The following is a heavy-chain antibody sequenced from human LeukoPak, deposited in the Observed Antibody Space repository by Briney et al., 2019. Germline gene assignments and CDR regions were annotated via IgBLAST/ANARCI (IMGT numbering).Heavy chain of an antibody. CDR1: GYTFTGYY. Sequence: ASVKVSCKASGYTFTGYYMHWVRQAPGQGLEWMGWINPNSGGTNYAQKFQGRVTMTRDTSISTAYMELSRLRSDDTAVYYCARGKTTVTDRGLIDYWGRGTLVTVSS. CDR3: ARGKTTVTDRGLIDY. V-gene: IGHV1-2*02. CDR2: INPNSGGT. D-gene: IGHD4-17*01. J-gene: IGHJ4*02.